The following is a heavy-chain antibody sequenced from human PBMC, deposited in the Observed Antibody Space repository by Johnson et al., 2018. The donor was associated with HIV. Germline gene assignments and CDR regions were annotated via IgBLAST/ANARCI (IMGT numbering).Heavy chain of an antibody. D-gene: IGHD6-13*01. J-gene: IGHJ3*02. Sequence: QVQLVESGGGVVQPGGSLRLSCAASGFTFSSYGMHWVRQAPGKGLEWVAVISYDGGNKYYADSVKGRFTISRDNAKNSLYLQMNSLRAEDTALYYCARDPSTAAADSKDAFDIWGQGTMVTVSS. V-gene: IGHV3-33*05. CDR2: ISYDGGNK. CDR3: ARDPSTAAADSKDAFDI. CDR1: GFTFSSYG.